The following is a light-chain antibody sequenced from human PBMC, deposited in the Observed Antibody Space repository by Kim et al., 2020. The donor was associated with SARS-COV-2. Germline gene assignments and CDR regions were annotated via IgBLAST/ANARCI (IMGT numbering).Light chain of an antibody. CDR1: SSNIGADDD. CDR3: QAYDSSLGGPV. CDR2: GGS. V-gene: IGLV1-40*01. J-gene: IGLJ3*02. Sequence: QRDTITGTGRSSNIGADDDVHWYRQLPGTAPKLLLTGGSYRPSGVPDRFSCSKSGTSASLAITGLQADDEADYYCQAYDSSLGGPVFGGGTQLTVL.